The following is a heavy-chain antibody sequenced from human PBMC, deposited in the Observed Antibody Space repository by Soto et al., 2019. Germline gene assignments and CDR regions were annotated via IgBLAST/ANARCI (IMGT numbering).Heavy chain of an antibody. Sequence: GGSLRLSCAASGFTVSSNYMSWVRQAPGKGLEWVSVIYSGGSTYYADSVKGRFTISRHNSKNTLYLQMNSLRAEDTAVYYCAREFSRRPRYPPPYYYMDVWGKGTTVTVSS. CDR1: GFTVSSNY. CDR2: IYSGGST. D-gene: IGHD6-6*01. J-gene: IGHJ6*03. CDR3: AREFSRRPRYPPPYYYMDV. V-gene: IGHV3-53*04.